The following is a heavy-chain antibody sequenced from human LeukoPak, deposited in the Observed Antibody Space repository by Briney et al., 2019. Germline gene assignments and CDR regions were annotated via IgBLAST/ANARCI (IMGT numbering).Heavy chain of an antibody. CDR3: AKDPAEYDFWSGSHHDY. J-gene: IGHJ4*02. V-gene: IGHV3-21*04. CDR1: GFTFSSYS. D-gene: IGHD3-3*01. Sequence: GGSLRLSCAASGFTFSSYSMNWVRQAPGKGLEWVSSISSSSSYIYYADSVKGRFTISRDNSKNTLYLQMNSLRAEDTAVYYCAKDPAEYDFWSGSHHDYWGQGTLVTVSS. CDR2: ISSSSSYI.